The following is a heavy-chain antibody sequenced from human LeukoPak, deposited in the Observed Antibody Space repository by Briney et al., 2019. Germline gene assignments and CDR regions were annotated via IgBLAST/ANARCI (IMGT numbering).Heavy chain of an antibody. Sequence: SETLSLTCTVSGGSISSSSYYWGWIRQPPGKGLEWIGSIYYSGSTNHNPSLKSRVTISVDTSKNQFSLKLSSVTAADTAVYYCARERRFGTMVRGVLDYWGQGTLVTVSS. V-gene: IGHV4-39*07. CDR3: ARERRFGTMVRGVLDY. J-gene: IGHJ4*02. CDR1: GGSISSSSYY. D-gene: IGHD3-10*01. CDR2: IYYSGST.